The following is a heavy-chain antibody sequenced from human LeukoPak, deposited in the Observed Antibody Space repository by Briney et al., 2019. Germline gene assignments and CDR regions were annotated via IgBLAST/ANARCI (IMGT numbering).Heavy chain of an antibody. CDR1: GGSISSYY. J-gene: IGHJ6*03. CDR2: IYYSGTT. V-gene: IGHV4-59*01. D-gene: IGHD3-10*01. CDR3: ARHSGSGSYYYYYMDV. Sequence: PSETLSLTCTVSGGSISSYYWSWIRQPPGKALEWIGYIYYSGTTNYNSSLKSRVTISVDTSTNQFSLKLNSVTAADTAVYYCARHSGSGSYYYYYMDVWGKGTTVTISS.